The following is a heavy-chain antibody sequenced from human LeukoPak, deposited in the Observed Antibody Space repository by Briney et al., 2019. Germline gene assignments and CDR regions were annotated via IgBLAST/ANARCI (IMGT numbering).Heavy chain of an antibody. CDR2: ISYDGSNK. CDR1: GFTFSSYA. Sequence: PGRSLRLSCAASGFTFSSYAMRWVRQAPGKGLEWVAVISYDGSNKYYADSVKGRFTISRDNSKNTLYLQMNSLRAEDTAVYYCARSYSGLTADYWGKGTLVTVSS. J-gene: IGHJ4*02. CDR3: ARSYSGLTADY. D-gene: IGHD2-21*01. V-gene: IGHV3-30-3*01.